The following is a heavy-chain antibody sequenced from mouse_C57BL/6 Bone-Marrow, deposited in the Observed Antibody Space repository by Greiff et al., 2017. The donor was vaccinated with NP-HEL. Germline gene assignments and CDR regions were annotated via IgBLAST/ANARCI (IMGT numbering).Heavy chain of an antibody. Sequence: VQLQESGAELARPGASVKLSCKASGYTFTSYGISWVKQRTGQGLEWIGEIYPRSGSTNYNEKFKSKATLTVDKSSSTAYMQLSSLTSEDSAVYYCARWGAYWGQGTLVTVSA. J-gene: IGHJ3*01. V-gene: IGHV1-81*01. CDR3: ARWGAY. CDR2: IYPRSGST. CDR1: GYTFTSYG.